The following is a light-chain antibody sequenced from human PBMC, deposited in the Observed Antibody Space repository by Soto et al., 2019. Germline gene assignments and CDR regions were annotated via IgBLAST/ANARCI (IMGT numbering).Light chain of an antibody. V-gene: IGKV3-15*01. CDR1: QSARNN. J-gene: IGKJ1*01. CDR3: QQYNKWPPWT. CDR2: AVS. Sequence: EIVMTQSPVTLSVSPGEGATLFCRASQSARNNLAWYQQKPGLAPRLLIYAVSTRATGVPARFSGNGSETEFTLTISGLQSDDFALYYCQQYNKWPPWTFGQGTKVEIK.